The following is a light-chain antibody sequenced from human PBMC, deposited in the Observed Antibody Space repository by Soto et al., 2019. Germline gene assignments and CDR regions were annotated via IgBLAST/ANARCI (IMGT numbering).Light chain of an antibody. CDR1: QSVSSN. V-gene: IGKV3-15*01. J-gene: IGKJ2*01. Sequence: EVVMTQSPATLSVSPGERATLSCRASQSVSSNLAWYQQKPGQAPRLLIYGASTRATGIPARFSGSGSGTEFTLTISRLQSEDFAIYYCQQYNNWPPITFGQGTKLEIK. CDR2: GAS. CDR3: QQYNNWPPIT.